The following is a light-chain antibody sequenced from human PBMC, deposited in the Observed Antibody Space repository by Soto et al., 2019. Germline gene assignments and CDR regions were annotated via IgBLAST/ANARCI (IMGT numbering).Light chain of an antibody. V-gene: IGKV1-39*01. CDR2: GAS. CDR3: QQYGGSPRT. CDR1: RSISRY. Sequence: DIRLTQSPASLSASVGDRVSITCRTSRSISRYLNWYQQKLGKAPKLLIYGASTLQGGVPSRFSGSGSGTDFTLTISGLQPEDFAVYHCQQYGGSPRTFGQGTKVERK. J-gene: IGKJ1*01.